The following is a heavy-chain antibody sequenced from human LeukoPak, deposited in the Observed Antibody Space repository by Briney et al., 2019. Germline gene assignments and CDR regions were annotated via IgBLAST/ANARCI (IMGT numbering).Heavy chain of an antibody. J-gene: IGHJ4*02. CDR3: AKDLEGSPYSRYYFDY. CDR1: GATFTTYA. Sequence: ASVKVSCKASGATFTTYAISWVRQAPGQGLEWMGGIIPVFGTANYAQRFQGRVTITADKSTSTAHMELSSLRAEDTAVYYCAKDLEGSPYSRYYFDYWGQGTLVTVSS. CDR2: IIPVFGTA. D-gene: IGHD6-13*01. V-gene: IGHV1-69*06.